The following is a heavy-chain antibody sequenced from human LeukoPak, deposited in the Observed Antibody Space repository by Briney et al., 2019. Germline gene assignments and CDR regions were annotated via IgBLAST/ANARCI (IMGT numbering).Heavy chain of an antibody. CDR2: IRYDGSNK. Sequence: GGSLRLSCAASGFTFSSDGMHWVRQAPGKGLEWVAFIRYDGSNKYYADSVKGRFTISRDNSKNTLYLQMNSLRAEDTAVYYCAKRGYCSSTSCAQPFDYWGQGTLVTVSS. J-gene: IGHJ4*02. CDR3: AKRGYCSSTSCAQPFDY. CDR1: GFTFSSDG. D-gene: IGHD2-2*01. V-gene: IGHV3-30*02.